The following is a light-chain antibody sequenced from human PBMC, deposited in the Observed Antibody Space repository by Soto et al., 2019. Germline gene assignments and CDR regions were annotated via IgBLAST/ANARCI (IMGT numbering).Light chain of an antibody. Sequence: DIQMTQSPSSLSASVGERVTVTCQASQDISNFLNEYQQKPGRAPRLLIYDASNLETGVPSRFSGSGSGTHFTFTFTSLQPEDFATYYCQQYDDLPFTFGPGTRVYFK. CDR1: QDISNF. CDR2: DAS. J-gene: IGKJ3*01. CDR3: QQYDDLPFT. V-gene: IGKV1-33*01.